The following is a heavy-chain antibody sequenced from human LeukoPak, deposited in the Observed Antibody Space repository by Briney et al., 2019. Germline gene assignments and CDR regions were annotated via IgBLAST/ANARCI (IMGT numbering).Heavy chain of an antibody. V-gene: IGHV1-69*05. CDR3: ARNDYEGYFDY. Sequence: ASVKVSCKASGYTFTSYAMNWVRQAPGQGLEWMGGIIPIFGTANYAQTFQGRVTITTDESTSTAYMELSSLRSEDTAVYYCARNDYEGYFDYWGQGTLVTVSS. CDR1: GYTFTSYA. J-gene: IGHJ4*02. D-gene: IGHD4-17*01. CDR2: IIPIFGTA.